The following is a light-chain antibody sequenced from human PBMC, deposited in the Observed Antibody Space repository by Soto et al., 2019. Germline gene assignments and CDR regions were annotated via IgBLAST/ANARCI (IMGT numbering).Light chain of an antibody. Sequence: QSVLTQPASVSGSPGQSITISCTGTSSDVGSYNLVSWYQQHPGKAPKLMIYEVTERPSGVSDRSSGSKSGNTASLTISGLQAEDEADYYCCSYAGRSTLVFGGGTKLTVL. CDR1: SSDVGSYNL. CDR2: EVT. V-gene: IGLV2-23*02. CDR3: CSYAGRSTLV. J-gene: IGLJ2*01.